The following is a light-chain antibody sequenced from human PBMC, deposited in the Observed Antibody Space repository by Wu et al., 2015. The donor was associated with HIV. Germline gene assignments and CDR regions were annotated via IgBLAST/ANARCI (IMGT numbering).Light chain of an antibody. CDR1: QSISSSY. Sequence: EIVLTQSPGTLSLSPGERATLSCRASQSISSSYLAWYQQNPGQAPRLLIYGASSRATGIPDRFSGSASGTDFTLTISRLEPEDFAVYYCQQYGTPPLTFGGGTKVEIK. CDR3: QQYGTPPLT. V-gene: IGKV3-20*01. J-gene: IGKJ4*01. CDR2: GAS.